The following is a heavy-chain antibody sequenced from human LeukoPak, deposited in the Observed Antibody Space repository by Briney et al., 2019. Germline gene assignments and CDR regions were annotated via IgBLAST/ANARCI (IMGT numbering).Heavy chain of an antibody. CDR2: ISGSGGST. D-gene: IGHD3-10*01. CDR1: GFTFSSYA. Sequence: GGSLRLSCAASGFTFSSYAMSWVRQAPGKGLEWVSAISGSGGSTYYADSVKGRFTISRDNSKNTLYLQMNSLRAEDTAVYYRAKPGAYGSGSYTENWGQGTLVTVSS. V-gene: IGHV3-23*01. CDR3: AKPGAYGSGSYTEN. J-gene: IGHJ4*02.